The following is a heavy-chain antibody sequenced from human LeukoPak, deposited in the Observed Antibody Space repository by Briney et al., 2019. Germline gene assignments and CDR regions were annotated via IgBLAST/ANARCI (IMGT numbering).Heavy chain of an antibody. Sequence: SETLSLTCTVSGGSISSSSYYWGWIRQPPGKGLEWIGSIYYSGSTYYNPSLKSRVTISVDTSKNQFSLKLSSVTAADTAVYYCARQYYYDSSGYYYLQYYFDYWGQGTLVTVSS. D-gene: IGHD3-22*01. CDR2: IYYSGST. CDR3: ARQYYYDSSGYYYLQYYFDY. J-gene: IGHJ4*02. V-gene: IGHV4-39*01. CDR1: GGSISSSSYY.